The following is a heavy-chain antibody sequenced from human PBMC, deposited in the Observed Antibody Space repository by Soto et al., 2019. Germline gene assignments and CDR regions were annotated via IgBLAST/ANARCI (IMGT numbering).Heavy chain of an antibody. CDR3: ARAQLERLCYYYYGMDV. CDR1: GGTFSSYA. D-gene: IGHD1-1*01. Sequence: SVKVSCKASGGTFSSYAISWVRQAPGQGLEWMGGIIPIFGTANYAQKFQGRVTITADKSTSTAYMELSSLRSEDTAVYYCARAQLERLCYYYYGMDVWGQGTTVTVSS. J-gene: IGHJ6*02. V-gene: IGHV1-69*06. CDR2: IIPIFGTA.